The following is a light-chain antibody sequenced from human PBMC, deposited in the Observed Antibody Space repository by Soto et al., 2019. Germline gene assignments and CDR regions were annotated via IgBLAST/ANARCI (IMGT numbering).Light chain of an antibody. V-gene: IGKV3-15*01. CDR1: ESVRTN. CDR3: QQYNSWPPSIT. CDR2: GAS. J-gene: IGKJ5*01. Sequence: ERVMTQSPATLSVSPGERATLSCRASESVRTNLAWYQQRPGQSPRLLIYGASTRASGVPARFSGSGSVTEFTLTISSLQSEDFAVYYCQQYNSWPPSITFGQGTRLEIK.